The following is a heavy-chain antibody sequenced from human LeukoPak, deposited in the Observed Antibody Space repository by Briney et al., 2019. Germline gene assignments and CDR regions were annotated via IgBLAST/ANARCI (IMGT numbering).Heavy chain of an antibody. J-gene: IGHJ4*02. V-gene: IGHV4-39*07. CDR2: GDYSGGT. Sequence: SETLSLTCTVSGDSFSSVTDYWAWIRQPPGKGLEWIAGGDYSGGTYYNPSLESRVAISADMSKNQFSLKLTSVTGADTAVYYCAGERGEEYSSGWYKRNYFDNWGQGIRVTVSS. D-gene: IGHD6-19*01. CDR3: AGERGEEYSSGWYKRNYFDN. CDR1: GDSFSSVTDY.